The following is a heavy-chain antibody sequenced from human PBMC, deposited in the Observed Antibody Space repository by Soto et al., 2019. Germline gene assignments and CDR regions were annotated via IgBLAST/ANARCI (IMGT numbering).Heavy chain of an antibody. CDR3: ARPLVAPVAGPYYYGMDV. J-gene: IGHJ6*02. CDR1: GFTFSTYG. D-gene: IGHD6-19*01. CDR2: IWYDGNTK. Sequence: GGSLRLSCAASGFTFSTYGFNWVRQAPGKGLEWVAVIWYDGNTKYYADSVKGRFTISRDNSKNTLYLQMNSLTAEDTAVYYCARPLVAPVAGPYYYGMDVWGQGTTVTVSS. V-gene: IGHV3-33*01.